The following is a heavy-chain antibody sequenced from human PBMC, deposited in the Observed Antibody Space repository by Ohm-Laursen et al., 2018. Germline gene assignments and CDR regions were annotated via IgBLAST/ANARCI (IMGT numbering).Heavy chain of an antibody. CDR3: ARIVAGPDYFDY. V-gene: IGHV2-70*11. CDR1: GFSLSTTKMC. Sequence: TQTLTLTCTFSGFSLSTTKMCVNWIRQPPGKALEWLARIAWDDDKYYSTSLKTRLTISKDTSENQVVLTMTNMDPLDTATYYCARIVAGPDYFDYWGQGTLVTVSS. CDR2: IAWDDDK. J-gene: IGHJ4*02. D-gene: IGHD5-12*01.